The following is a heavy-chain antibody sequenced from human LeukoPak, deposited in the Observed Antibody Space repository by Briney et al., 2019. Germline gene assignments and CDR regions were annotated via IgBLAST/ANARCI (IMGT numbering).Heavy chain of an antibody. Sequence: GGSLRLSCAASGFTLSSNYMSWVRQAPGKGLEWVSVICSGGSTYYADSVKGRFTISRHNSKNTLYLQMNSLRAEDTAVYYCASGYCSGGSCGGAYYYYGMDVWGQGTTVTVS. V-gene: IGHV3-53*04. J-gene: IGHJ6*02. CDR2: ICSGGST. CDR3: ASGYCSGGSCGGAYYYYGMDV. CDR1: GFTLSSNY. D-gene: IGHD2-15*01.